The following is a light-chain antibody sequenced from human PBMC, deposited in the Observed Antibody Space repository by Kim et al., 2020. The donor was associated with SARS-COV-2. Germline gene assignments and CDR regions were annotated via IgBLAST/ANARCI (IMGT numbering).Light chain of an antibody. V-gene: IGLV2-14*03. Sequence: QSALTQPASVSGSPGQSITISCTGTSSDVGGYNYVSWYQQHPGKAPKLMIYDVSIRLSGVSDRFSGSKSGNTASLTISGLQTEDEADYYCSSYTTSTTRVFGGGTQLPS. CDR1: SSDVGGYNY. CDR3: SSYTTSTTRV. CDR2: DVS. J-gene: IGLJ2*01.